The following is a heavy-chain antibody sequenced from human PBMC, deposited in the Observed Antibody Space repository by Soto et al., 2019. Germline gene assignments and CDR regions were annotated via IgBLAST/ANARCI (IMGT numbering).Heavy chain of an antibody. D-gene: IGHD6-19*01. J-gene: IGHJ4*02. Sequence: EVQLLESGGGLVQPGGSLRLSCAASGFTFSSYPMSWVRQAPGKGLEWVSAISGSGGSTYYADSVKGRFTISRDNSKNTLYLQMNSLRAEDTAVYYCASPPRRYSSGRNDYWGQGTLVTVSS. CDR1: GFTFSSYP. V-gene: IGHV3-23*01. CDR2: ISGSGGST. CDR3: ASPPRRYSSGRNDY.